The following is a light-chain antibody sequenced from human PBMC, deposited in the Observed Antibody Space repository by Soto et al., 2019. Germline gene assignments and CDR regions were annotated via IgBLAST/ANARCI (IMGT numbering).Light chain of an antibody. CDR3: QSYDSSLRGHVV. V-gene: IGLV7-46*01. CDR2: DTS. Sequence: QAVVTQEPSLTVSPGGTVTLTCGSSTGAVTSGHYPYWFQQKPGQAPRTLIYDTSNKHSWTPARFSGSLLGGKAALTLSGAQPEDEADYYCQSYDSSLRGHVVFGGGTKLTVL. J-gene: IGLJ2*01. CDR1: TGAVTSGHY.